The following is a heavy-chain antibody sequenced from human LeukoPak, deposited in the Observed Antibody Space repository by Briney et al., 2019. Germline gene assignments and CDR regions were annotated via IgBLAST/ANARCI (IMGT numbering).Heavy chain of an antibody. CDR1: GGSFSGYY. J-gene: IGHJ5*02. CDR2: INHSGST. Sequence: SETLSLTCAVYGGSFSGYYWSWIRQPPGKGLEWIGEINHSGSTNYNPSLKSRVTRSVDTSKNQFPLKLSSVTAADTAVYYCARENAYGSGSYYNGDSWFDPWGQGTLVTVSS. V-gene: IGHV4-34*01. CDR3: ARENAYGSGSYYNGDSWFDP. D-gene: IGHD3-10*01.